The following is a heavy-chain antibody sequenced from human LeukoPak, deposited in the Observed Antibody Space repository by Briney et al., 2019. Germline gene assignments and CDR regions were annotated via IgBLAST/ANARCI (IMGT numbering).Heavy chain of an antibody. CDR3: ARGRSNYYGMDV. J-gene: IGHJ6*02. Sequence: SETLSLTCSVSDGSINSYYWNWIRRPPGKGLEWIGYIYYNGNTNYSPSLKSRVSMSVDTSKNLFSLKVSPVTAADTAVYYRARGRSNYYGMDVWGQGTTVTVSS. D-gene: IGHD1-26*01. CDR2: IYYNGNT. V-gene: IGHV4-59*01. CDR1: DGSINSYY.